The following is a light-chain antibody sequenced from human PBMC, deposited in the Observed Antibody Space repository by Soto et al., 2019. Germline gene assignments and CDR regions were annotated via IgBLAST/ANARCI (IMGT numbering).Light chain of an antibody. Sequence: DIVLTQSPLSLPVTPGEPASISCRSSQSLLQSNGNNHVDWYLQRPGQSPQLLVYLASSRASGVPDRFSGSGSGTEFSLEISRVEAEDVGGYYCLQAAQSPLTFGQGTRLEIK. CDR2: LAS. CDR1: QSLLQSNGNNH. J-gene: IGKJ5*01. V-gene: IGKV2-28*01. CDR3: LQAAQSPLT.